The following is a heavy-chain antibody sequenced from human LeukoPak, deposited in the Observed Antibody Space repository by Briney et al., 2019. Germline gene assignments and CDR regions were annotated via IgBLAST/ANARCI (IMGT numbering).Heavy chain of an antibody. CDR1: GGSFSGYY. D-gene: IGHD3-16*01. CDR2: INHSGST. J-gene: IGHJ4*02. CDR3: ARGPRRFLGLGAY. Sequence: SETLSLTCAVYGGSFSGYYWSWIRQPPGKGLEWIGEINHSGSTNYNPSLKSRVTISVDTSKNQFSLKLSSVTAADPAVYYCARGPRRFLGLGAYWGQGTLVTVSS. V-gene: IGHV4-34*01.